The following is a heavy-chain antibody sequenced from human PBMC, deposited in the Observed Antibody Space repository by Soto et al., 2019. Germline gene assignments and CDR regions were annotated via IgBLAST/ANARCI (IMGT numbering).Heavy chain of an antibody. Sequence: ESLKISRKGSGYSFTSYWIGWVRQMPGKGLEWMGIIYPGDSNTAYSPSFEGQVTMSVDKSISTAFLQWSTLKASDTATYYCARPADSHDYDFWGQGTTVTVSS. D-gene: IGHD3-22*01. CDR2: IYPGDSNT. J-gene: IGHJ4*02. CDR1: GYSFTSYW. CDR3: ARPADSHDYDF. V-gene: IGHV5-51*01.